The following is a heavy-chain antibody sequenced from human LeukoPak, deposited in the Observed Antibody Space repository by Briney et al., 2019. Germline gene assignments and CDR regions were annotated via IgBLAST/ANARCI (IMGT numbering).Heavy chain of an antibody. J-gene: IGHJ4*02. D-gene: IGHD3-22*01. CDR2: INPNSGGT. CDR3: ARDHYDSSAYFPDS. Sequence: GASVKVSCKAPVYTFTDYYMHWVRQAPGQGLEWMGWINPNSGGTNYAQKFQGRVTMARDTSISTAYKELRRLRSDDTAVYYWARDHYDSSAYFPDSWGQGTLVTVSS. CDR1: VYTFTDYY. V-gene: IGHV1-2*02.